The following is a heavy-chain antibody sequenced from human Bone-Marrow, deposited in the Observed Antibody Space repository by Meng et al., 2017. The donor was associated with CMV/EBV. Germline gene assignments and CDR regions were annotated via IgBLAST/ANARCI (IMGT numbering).Heavy chain of an antibody. D-gene: IGHD2-2*03. Sequence: ASVKVSCKASGYTFTSYDINWVRQATGQGLEWMGWMNPNSGNTGYAQKFQGRVTMTRNTSISTAYMELSSLRSEDTAVYYCARLDIVVVPARNEYYYYYGMDVWGQGTTVTVPS. J-gene: IGHJ6*02. CDR3: ARLDIVVVPARNEYYYYYGMDV. V-gene: IGHV1-8*02. CDR2: MNPNSGNT. CDR1: GYTFTSYD.